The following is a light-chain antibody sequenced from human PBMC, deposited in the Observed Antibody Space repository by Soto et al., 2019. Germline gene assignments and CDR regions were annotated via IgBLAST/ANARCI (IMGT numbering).Light chain of an antibody. CDR1: QSISSW. J-gene: IGKJ4*01. V-gene: IGKV1-5*01. Sequence: DIQMTQSPSTLSASVGDRVTITCRASQSISSWLAWYQQKPGKAPKLLIYDASRLESGVPSRFSGSGSGTEFTLTISSLQPDDFATYYCQQSNSFPRTFGGGTKVDIK. CDR3: QQSNSFPRT. CDR2: DAS.